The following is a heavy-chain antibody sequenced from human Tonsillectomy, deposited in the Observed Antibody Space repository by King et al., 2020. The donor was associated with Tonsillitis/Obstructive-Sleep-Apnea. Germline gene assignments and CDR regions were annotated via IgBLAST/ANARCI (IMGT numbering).Heavy chain of an antibody. J-gene: IGHJ5*02. V-gene: IGHV1-18*01. D-gene: IGHD6-19*01. CDR2: ISGFSGDT. CDR1: GYTFNSYG. Sequence: QLVQSGAEVKKPGASVKVSCQASGYTFNSYGIIWVRQAPGQGLEWMGWISGFSGDTKYAQKFQGRVTMTTDTSTSTAYMELRSLRSDDTAVYYCARARGVAGKFWFDPWGQGTLVTVSS. CDR3: ARARGVAGKFWFDP.